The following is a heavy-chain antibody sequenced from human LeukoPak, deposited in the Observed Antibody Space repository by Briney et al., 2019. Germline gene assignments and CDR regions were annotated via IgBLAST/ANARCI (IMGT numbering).Heavy chain of an antibody. V-gene: IGHV4-59*01. CDR2: IYYSGST. J-gene: IGHJ2*01. CDR3: ARDGGSSGWYPSRWYFDL. D-gene: IGHD6-19*01. CDR1: GGSISSYY. Sequence: SETLSLTCTVSGGSISSYYWSWIRQPPGKGLEWIGYIYYSGSTNYNPSLKSRVTISVATSKNQFSLKLSSVTAADTAVYYCARDGGSSGWYPSRWYFDLWSRGTLVTVSS.